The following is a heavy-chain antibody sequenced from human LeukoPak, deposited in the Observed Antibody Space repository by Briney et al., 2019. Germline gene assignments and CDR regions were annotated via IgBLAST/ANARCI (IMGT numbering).Heavy chain of an antibody. CDR3: ARSQLTMIVVVGQGLDY. CDR1: GFTVSSNY. J-gene: IGHJ4*02. CDR2: IYSGGST. V-gene: IGHV3-53*04. D-gene: IGHD3-22*01. Sequence: PGGSLRLSCAASGFTVSSNYMSWVRQAPGKGLEWVSVIYSGGSTYYADSVKGRFTISRHNSKNTLYLQMNSLRAEDTAVYYCARSQLTMIVVVGQGLDYWGQGTLVTVSS.